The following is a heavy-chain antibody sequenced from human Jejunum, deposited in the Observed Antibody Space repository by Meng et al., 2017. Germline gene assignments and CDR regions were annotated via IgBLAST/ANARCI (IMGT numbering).Heavy chain of an antibody. CDR2: INTDGSTT. CDR1: GFSFSSYW. J-gene: IGHJ4*02. Sequence: EGQVVASGGGLVQPGGSLRLSCAASGFSFSSYWMHWVRQAPGKGLVWVSRINTDGSTTNYADSVMGRFTISRDNAKNTLYLQMNSLSVEDTAVYYCTRAGSYRHDYWGQGTLVTASS. D-gene: IGHD3-10*01. V-gene: IGHV3-74*01. CDR3: TRAGSYRHDY.